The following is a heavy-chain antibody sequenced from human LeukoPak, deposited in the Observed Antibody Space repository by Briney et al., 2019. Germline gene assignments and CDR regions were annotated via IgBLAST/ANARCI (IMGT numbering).Heavy chain of an antibody. V-gene: IGHV6-1*01. CDR1: GDSVSSNSAT. CDR2: TYYRSKYYN. J-gene: IGHJ3*02. D-gene: IGHD3-10*01. CDR3: ARGYYGSGLRGFDI. Sequence: SQTLSLTCAISGDSVSSNSATWNWIRQSPSRGLEWLGRTYYRSKYYNDYAVSVKSRITINSDTSKNQFSLQLNSVTPDDTAVYYCARGYYGSGLRGFDIWGQGTMVTVSS.